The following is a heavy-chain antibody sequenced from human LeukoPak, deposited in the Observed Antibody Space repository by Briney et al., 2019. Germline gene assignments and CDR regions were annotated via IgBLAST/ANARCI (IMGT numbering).Heavy chain of an antibody. CDR1: GGSFSGYY. J-gene: IGHJ4*02. CDR2: INHSGST. D-gene: IGHD5-18*01. Sequence: ASETLSLTCAVYGGSFSGYYWSWIRQPPGKGLEWIGEINHSGSTNYNPSLKSRVTISVDTSKNQFSLKLSSVTAADTAVYYCARGRAGSYIRNSYGRFDYWGQGTLVTVSS. V-gene: IGHV4-34*01. CDR3: ARGRAGSYIRNSYGRFDY.